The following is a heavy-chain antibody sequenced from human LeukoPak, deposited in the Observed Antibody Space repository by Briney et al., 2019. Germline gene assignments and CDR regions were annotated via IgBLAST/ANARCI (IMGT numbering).Heavy chain of an antibody. J-gene: IGHJ4*02. D-gene: IGHD1-26*01. CDR1: GGTFSSYA. Sequence: ASVKVSCKASGGTFSSYAISWVRQAPGQGLEWMGRIIPIFGIANYAQKFQGRVTMTRDTSINTAYMELTSLRFEDTAVYYCTRRVGAPGHFDFWGQGTLVTVSS. CDR2: IIPIFGIA. CDR3: TRRVGAPGHFDF. V-gene: IGHV1-69*04.